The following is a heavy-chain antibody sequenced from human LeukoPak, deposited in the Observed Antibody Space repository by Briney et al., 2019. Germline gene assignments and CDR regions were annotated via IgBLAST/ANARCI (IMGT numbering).Heavy chain of an antibody. V-gene: IGHV3-9*01. CDR3: AKGRTYNYALDC. J-gene: IGHJ4*02. CDR1: GFTFDDYG. Sequence: GGSLRLSCAAPGFTFDDYGMHWVRQAPGKGLEWGSGITWNGVDIGYADSVKGRFTISRDNANYSLHLQMNSLTVEDTALYYCAKGRTYNYALDCWGQGALVIVS. CDR2: ITWNGVDI. D-gene: IGHD5-18*01.